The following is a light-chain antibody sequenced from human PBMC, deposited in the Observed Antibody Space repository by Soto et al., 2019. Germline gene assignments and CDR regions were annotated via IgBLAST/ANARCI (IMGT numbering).Light chain of an antibody. CDR1: QTVRDN. CDR3: QQYNIWPPWT. J-gene: IGKJ1*01. V-gene: IGKV3-15*01. Sequence: EVVMTQSPATLSVSPGERATLSCRASQTVRDNLGWYQQKPGQAPRLLIHDASTRATGIPARFSGSGFGTEFTLTISSLQSEDFAVYYCQQYNIWPPWTFGQGTKVDIK. CDR2: DAS.